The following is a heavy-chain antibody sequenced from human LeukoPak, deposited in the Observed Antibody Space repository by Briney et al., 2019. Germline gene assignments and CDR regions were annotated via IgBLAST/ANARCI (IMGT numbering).Heavy chain of an antibody. D-gene: IGHD2-8*01. CDR3: ARLMVYARGYFDY. CDR1: GGSFSGYF. Sequence: SETLSLTCAVYGGSFSGYFWSWIRQPPGKGLEWIGDINHNGGTNYNPSLKSRVTISVDTSKNQFSLKMSSVTAADTAVYYCARLMVYARGYFDYWGQGTLVTVSS. V-gene: IGHV4-34*01. CDR2: INHNGGT. J-gene: IGHJ4*02.